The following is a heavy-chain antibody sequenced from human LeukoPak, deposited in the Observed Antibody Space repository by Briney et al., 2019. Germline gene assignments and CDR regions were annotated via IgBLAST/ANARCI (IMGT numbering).Heavy chain of an antibody. V-gene: IGHV4-59*01. Sequence: PSETLSLTCTVSGGSISSYYWSWIRHPPGKGLEWIGYIYYSGSTNYNPSLKSRVTISVDTSKNQFSLKLSSVTAADTAVYYCARDGIPTGDFDYWGQGTLVTVSS. CDR3: ARDGIPTGDFDY. CDR2: IYYSGST. CDR1: GGSISSYY. J-gene: IGHJ4*02. D-gene: IGHD1-26*01.